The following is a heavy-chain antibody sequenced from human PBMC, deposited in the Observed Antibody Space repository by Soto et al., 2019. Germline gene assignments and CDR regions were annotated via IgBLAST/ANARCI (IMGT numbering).Heavy chain of an antibody. J-gene: IGHJ4*02. D-gene: IGHD1-26*01. V-gene: IGHV3-23*01. CDR1: GFTFTTYG. Sequence: EVQLLESGGDLVQPGGSLRLSCATSGFTFTTYGMSWVRQAPGKGLEWVSGIEGTGATTYYEDSVEGRFTISRAGSKTTLFLQTTNVRVVETAIYYCTGDSGWERRDWGSGTLVTASS. CDR3: TGDSGWERRD. CDR2: IEGTGATT.